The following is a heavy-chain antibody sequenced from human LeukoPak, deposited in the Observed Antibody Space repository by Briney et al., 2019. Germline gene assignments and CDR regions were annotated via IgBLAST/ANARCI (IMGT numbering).Heavy chain of an antibody. D-gene: IGHD3-22*01. V-gene: IGHV1-69*10. CDR2: IIPIFGIA. Sequence: SVKVSCKASGGTFSSYAISWVRQAPGQGLEWMGGIIPIFGIANYAQKFQGRGTITADKSTSTAYMELSSLRSEDTAVYYCASRHYYDSSGYYARRNDAFDIWGQGTMVTVSS. CDR1: GGTFSSYA. J-gene: IGHJ3*02. CDR3: ASRHYYDSSGYYARRNDAFDI.